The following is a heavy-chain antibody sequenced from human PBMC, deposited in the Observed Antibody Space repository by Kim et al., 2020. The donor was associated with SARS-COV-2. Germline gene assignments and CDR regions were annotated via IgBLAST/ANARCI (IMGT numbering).Heavy chain of an antibody. V-gene: IGHV4-39*01. J-gene: IGHJ4*02. D-gene: IGHD3-10*01. CDR3: ARHGVGWSGELLSLDY. Sequence: SETLSLTCTVSGGSISSSSYYWGWIRQPPGKGLEWIGSIYDSGSTYYNPSLKSRVTISVDTSKNQFSLKLSSVTAADTAVYYCARHGVGWSGELLSLDYWGQGTLVTVSS. CDR2: IYDSGST. CDR1: GGSISSSSYY.